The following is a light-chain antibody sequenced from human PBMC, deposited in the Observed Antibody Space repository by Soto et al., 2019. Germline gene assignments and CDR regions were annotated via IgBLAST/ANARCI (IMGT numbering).Light chain of an antibody. V-gene: IGKV3-20*01. CDR1: QSVSNNY. J-gene: IGKJ1*01. Sequence: EIVLTHSQGTLSLSPGEGATLSDSASQSVSNNYLAWYQQKPGQAPRLLIYGASNRATGIPDRFSGSGSGTDFTLTISRLEPEDFAVYYCQQYGSSPWTFGQGTKVDI. CDR2: GAS. CDR3: QQYGSSPWT.